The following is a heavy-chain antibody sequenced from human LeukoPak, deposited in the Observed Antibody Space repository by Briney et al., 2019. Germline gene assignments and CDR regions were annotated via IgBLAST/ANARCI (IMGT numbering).Heavy chain of an antibody. Sequence: GGSLRLSCAASGFIFDDYGMSWVRQAPGKGLEWVSGINWNGGSTGYADSVKGRFTISRDNAKKSLYLQMNSLRAEDTAVYYCALAVAIIPDHWGQGTLVTVSS. D-gene: IGHD6-19*01. J-gene: IGHJ4*02. CDR1: GFIFDDYG. CDR3: ALAVAIIPDH. V-gene: IGHV3-20*04. CDR2: INWNGGST.